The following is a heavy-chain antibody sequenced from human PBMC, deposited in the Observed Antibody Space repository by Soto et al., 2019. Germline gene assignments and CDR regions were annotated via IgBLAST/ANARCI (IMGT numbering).Heavy chain of an antibody. D-gene: IGHD6-13*01. CDR3: AILVAAGSVVRNNDAFDI. V-gene: IGHV3-23*01. CDR1: GFTFSSYA. Sequence: GGSLRLSCVASGFTFSSYAMSWVRQAPGKGLEWVSAISGSGGSTYYADSVKGRFTISRDNSKNTLYLQMNSLRAEDTAVYYCAILVAAGSVVRNNDAFDIWGQGTMVTVSS. J-gene: IGHJ3*02. CDR2: ISGSGGST.